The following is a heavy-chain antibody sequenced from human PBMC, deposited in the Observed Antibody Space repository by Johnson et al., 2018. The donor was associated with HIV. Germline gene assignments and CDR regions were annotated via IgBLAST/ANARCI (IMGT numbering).Heavy chain of an antibody. CDR3: AKDQWSSSWTNDAFAM. CDR1: GFTFSSFG. CDR2: IWYDGSNR. J-gene: IGHJ3*02. Sequence: QVRLVESGGGVVQPGRSLRLSCAASGFTFSSFGMHWVRQAPGKGLEWVAVIWYDGSNRYYADSVTGRFTISRDNSGNTLYLQMNSLRVEDTAVYYCAKDQWSSSWTNDAFAMWGQGTMVTVSS. D-gene: IGHD6-13*01. V-gene: IGHV3-33*06.